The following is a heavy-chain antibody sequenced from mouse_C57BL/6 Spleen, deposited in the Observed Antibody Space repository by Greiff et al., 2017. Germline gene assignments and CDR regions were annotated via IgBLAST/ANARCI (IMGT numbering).Heavy chain of an antibody. CDR2: IDPSDSYT. CDR3: ARVKLTGTLYAMDY. D-gene: IGHD4-1*01. V-gene: IGHV1-50*01. J-gene: IGHJ4*01. CDR1: GYTFTSYW. Sequence: QVQLQQPGAELVKPGASVKLSCKASGYTFTSYWMQWVKQRPGQGLEWIGEIDPSDSYTNYNQKFKGKATLTVDTSSSTAYMQLSSLTSEDSAVYYCARVKLTGTLYAMDYWGQGTSVTVSS.